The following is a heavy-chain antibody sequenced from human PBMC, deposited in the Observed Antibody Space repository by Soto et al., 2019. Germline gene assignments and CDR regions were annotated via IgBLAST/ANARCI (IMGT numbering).Heavy chain of an antibody. CDR2: IYSGGST. CDR1: GGSFSGYY. V-gene: IGHV3-66*01. D-gene: IGHD2-21*01. Sequence: ETLSLTCAVYGGSFSGYYWSWVRQAPGKGLEWVSIIYSGGSTYYADSVKGRFTISRDNSKNTVYLQMNSLRAEDTAVYYCARGDFDXWGQGTLVTVSS. J-gene: IGHJ4*02. CDR3: ARGDFDX.